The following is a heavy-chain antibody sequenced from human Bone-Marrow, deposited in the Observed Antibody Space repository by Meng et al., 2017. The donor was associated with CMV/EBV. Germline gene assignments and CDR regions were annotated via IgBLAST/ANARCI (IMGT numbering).Heavy chain of an antibody. D-gene: IGHD1-1*01. CDR1: GGTFSSYA. V-gene: IGHV1-69*05. CDR2: IIPIFGTA. CDR3: ASPDTGTHPGYYYGMDV. Sequence: SVKVSCKASGGTFSSYAISWVRQAPGQGLEWMGGIIPIFGTANYAQKFQGRVTITTDESTSTAYMELSSLRSEDTAVYYCASPDTGTHPGYYYGMDVWGQGHTVNVSS. J-gene: IGHJ6*02.